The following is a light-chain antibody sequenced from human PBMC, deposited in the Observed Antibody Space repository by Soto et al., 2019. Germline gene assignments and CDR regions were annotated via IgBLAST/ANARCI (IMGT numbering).Light chain of an antibody. CDR1: QGIRDA. V-gene: IGKV1-17*01. Sequence: DIQMTQSPSSLSASVGDRVTITCRASQGIRDALGWYQQKPGKAPKRLIYAASSLQSGVPSRFSGSGSGTEFTLIISSLQPEDFATYSCLQHNSYPQTFGQGTKVEIK. J-gene: IGKJ1*01. CDR3: LQHNSYPQT. CDR2: AAS.